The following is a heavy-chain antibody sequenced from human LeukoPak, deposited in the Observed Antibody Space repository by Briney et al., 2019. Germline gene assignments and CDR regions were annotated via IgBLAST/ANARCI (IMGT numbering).Heavy chain of an antibody. J-gene: IGHJ4*02. V-gene: IGHV4-59*12. D-gene: IGHD4-23*01. Sequence: SETLSLTCTVSSGSIGNSYWSWIRQPPGEGLEWIGYIYYTGSTSYNPFLKSRVTISVDTSKNQFSLKLSSVTAADTAVYYCARDDYGGNSDPFDYWGQGTLVTVSS. CDR1: SGSIGNSY. CDR2: IYYTGST. CDR3: ARDDYGGNSDPFDY.